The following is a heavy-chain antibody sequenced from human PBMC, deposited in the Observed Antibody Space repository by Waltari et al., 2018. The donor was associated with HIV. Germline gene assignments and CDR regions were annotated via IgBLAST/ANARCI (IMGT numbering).Heavy chain of an antibody. CDR2: IYYSGGT. Sequence: QVQLQESGPGLVKPSETLSLTCAVSGDSISSSCWSWIRQTPGKGLEWLGYIYYSGGTDYNPSLRNRVTISLDTSKNQFSLKMTSVTVADTALYYCARGGLIAAAGGGERRLDPWGQGTLVTVSS. J-gene: IGHJ5*02. CDR3: ARGGLIAAAGGGERRLDP. CDR1: GDSISSSC. V-gene: IGHV4-59*01. D-gene: IGHD6-13*01.